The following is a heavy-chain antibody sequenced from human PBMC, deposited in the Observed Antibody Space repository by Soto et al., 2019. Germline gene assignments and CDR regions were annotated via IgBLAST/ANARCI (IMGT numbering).Heavy chain of an antibody. Sequence: LRLSCAASGFTFSSYAMSWVRQAPGKGLEWVSAISGSGGSTYYADSVKGRFTISRDNSKNTLYLQMNSLRAEDTAVYYCASGITIFGVVITNCFDPSGQGTLVTVSS. CDR1: GFTFSSYA. D-gene: IGHD3-3*01. J-gene: IGHJ5*02. CDR3: ASGITIFGVVITNCFDP. CDR2: ISGSGGST. V-gene: IGHV3-23*01.